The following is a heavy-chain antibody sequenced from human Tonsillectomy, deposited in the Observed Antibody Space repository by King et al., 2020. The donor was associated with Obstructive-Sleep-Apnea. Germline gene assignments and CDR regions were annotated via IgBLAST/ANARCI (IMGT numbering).Heavy chain of an antibody. J-gene: IGHJ4*02. V-gene: IGHV1-3*01. CDR3: ARDPNNRNGDYFDY. CDR2: INAGNGNT. Sequence: QLVQSGAEVRKPGASVKVSCKASGYTFTTYAMYWVRQAPGQRLEWMGWINAGNGNTKYSQKFQGRVTITGETSASTAYMELRSLRSEDTAVYYCARDPNNRNGDYFDYWGQGTLVTVSS. CDR1: GYTFTTYA. D-gene: IGHD1-14*01.